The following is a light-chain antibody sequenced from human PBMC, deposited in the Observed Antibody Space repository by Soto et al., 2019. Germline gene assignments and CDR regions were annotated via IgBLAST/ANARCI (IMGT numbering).Light chain of an antibody. V-gene: IGKV4-1*01. Sequence: DIVMTQSPDSLAVSLGERATINCKSSQSVLYSSNNKNYLAWYQQKPGQPPKLLIYWASTRESGVPDRFSGRGSGTDFTLTISSLQAEDVAVYYGQQYYSTPYTFGKGTKLEIK. CDR1: QSVLYSSNNKNY. CDR3: QQYYSTPYT. J-gene: IGKJ2*01. CDR2: WAS.